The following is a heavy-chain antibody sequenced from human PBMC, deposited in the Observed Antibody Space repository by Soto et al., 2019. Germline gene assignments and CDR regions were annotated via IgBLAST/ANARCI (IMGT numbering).Heavy chain of an antibody. CDR3: ASGKQGLANRDKYYFDY. CDR2: INSDGSST. V-gene: IGHV3-74*01. CDR1: GFTFSSYW. D-gene: IGHD6-19*01. Sequence: GGSLRLSCAASGFTFSSYWMHWVRQAPGKGLVWVSRINSDGSSTSYADSVKGRFTISRDNAKNTLYLQMNSLRAEDTAVYYCASGKQGLANRDKYYFDYWGQGTLVTVSS. J-gene: IGHJ4*02.